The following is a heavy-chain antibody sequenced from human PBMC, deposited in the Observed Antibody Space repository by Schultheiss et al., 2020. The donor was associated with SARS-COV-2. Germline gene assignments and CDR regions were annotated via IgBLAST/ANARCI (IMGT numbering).Heavy chain of an antibody. J-gene: IGHJ4*02. V-gene: IGHV4-30-2*01. CDR3: AREIYSGYDLFDY. Sequence: SETLSLTCTVSGGSISSGGYSWSWIRQPPGKGLEWIGYIYHSGSTYYNPSLKSRVTISVDRSKNQFSLKLSSVTAADTAVYYCAREIYSGYDLFDYWGQGTLVTVSS. D-gene: IGHD5-12*01. CDR1: GGSISSGGYS. CDR2: IYHSGST.